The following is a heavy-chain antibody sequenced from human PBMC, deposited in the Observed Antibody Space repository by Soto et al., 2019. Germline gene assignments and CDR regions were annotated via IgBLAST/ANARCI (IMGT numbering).Heavy chain of an antibody. CDR1: GFTFSSYS. D-gene: IGHD3-16*01. Sequence: EVQLVESGGGLVQPGGSLRLSCAASGFTFSSYSMNWVRQAPGKGLEWGSYISSSSSTIYYADSVKGRFTISRDNAKNSLYLQMNSLRAEATAVYYCARDEGLDYYDYIWGSSWGQGTLVTVSS. V-gene: IGHV3-48*01. CDR2: ISSSSSTI. J-gene: IGHJ5*02. CDR3: ARDEGLDYYDYIWGSS.